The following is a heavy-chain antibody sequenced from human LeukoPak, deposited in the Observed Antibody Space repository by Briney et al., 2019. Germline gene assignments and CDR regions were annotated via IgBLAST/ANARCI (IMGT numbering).Heavy chain of an antibody. CDR1: RFTFSSYA. CDR3: ARDRVFLEWLLPFDY. J-gene: IGHJ4*02. V-gene: IGHV3-30-3*01. D-gene: IGHD3-3*01. CDR2: ISYDGSNK. Sequence: GGSLRLSCAASRFTFSSYAMHWVRQAPGKGLEWVAVISYDGSNKYYADSVKGRFTISRDNSKNTLYLQMNSLRAEDTAVYYCARDRVFLEWLLPFDYWGQGTLVTVSS.